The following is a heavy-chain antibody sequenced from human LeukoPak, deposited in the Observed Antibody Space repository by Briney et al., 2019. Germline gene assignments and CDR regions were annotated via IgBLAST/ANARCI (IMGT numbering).Heavy chain of an antibody. V-gene: IGHV3-30*04. D-gene: IGHD1-26*01. CDR1: GFTFSSYA. Sequence: GGSLRLSCAASGFTFSSYAMHWVRQAPGKGLEWVAVISYDGSNKYYADSVKGRFTISRDNSKNTLFLQMNSLRAEDTAFYYCAKDSLRKSIVGTTTRGFNDYWGQGTLVTVSS. CDR3: AKDSLRKSIVGTTTRGFNDY. J-gene: IGHJ4*02. CDR2: ISYDGSNK.